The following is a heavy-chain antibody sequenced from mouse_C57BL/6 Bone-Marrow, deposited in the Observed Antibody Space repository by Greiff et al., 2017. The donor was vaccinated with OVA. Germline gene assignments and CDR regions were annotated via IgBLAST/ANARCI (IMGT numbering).Heavy chain of an antibody. V-gene: IGHV1-50*01. CDR1: GYTFTSYW. J-gene: IGHJ3*01. CDR2: IDPSDSYT. D-gene: IGHD1-3*01. CDR3: ARRCCIYWCAY. Sequence: QVQLQQPGAELVKPGASVKLSCKASGYTFTSYWMQWVKQRPGQGLEWIGEIDPSDSYTNYNQKFKGKATLTVDTSSSTAYMQLSSLTSEDSAVYYCARRCCIYWCAYWGQGSVVTVSA.